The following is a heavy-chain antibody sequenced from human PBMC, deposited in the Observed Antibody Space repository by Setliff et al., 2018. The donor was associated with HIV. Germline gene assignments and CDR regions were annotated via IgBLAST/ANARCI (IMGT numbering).Heavy chain of an antibody. V-gene: IGHV4-4*07. CDR3: VGDETTVTFDY. J-gene: IGHJ4*02. Sequence: PSETLSLTCSVSGGSISSYYWSWIRQPAGKGLEWIGRIYARGGTNYNPSLESRVTMLVDTSMNQFSLKLPSVTAADTAVYYCVGDETTVTFDYWGQGTLVTVSS. D-gene: IGHD4-17*01. CDR1: GGSISSYY. CDR2: IYARGGT.